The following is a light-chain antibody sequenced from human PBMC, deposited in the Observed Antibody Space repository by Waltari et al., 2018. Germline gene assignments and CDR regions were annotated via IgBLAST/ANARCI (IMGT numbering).Light chain of an antibody. CDR2: YAS. V-gene: IGKV3-20*01. CDR3: QHYLRLPAT. CDR1: QSVNRY. J-gene: IGKJ1*01. Sequence: EIVLTQSPGTLSLSPGDRATLSCRASQSVNRYLAWYQQKPGQAPRLLIYYASTRATGIPDRCSGRGSGTDFSLTISRLEPEDYAVYHCQHYLRLPATFGQGTKVEIK.